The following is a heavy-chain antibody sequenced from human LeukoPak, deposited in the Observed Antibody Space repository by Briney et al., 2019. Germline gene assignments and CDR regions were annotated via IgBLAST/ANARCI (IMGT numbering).Heavy chain of an antibody. J-gene: IGHJ6*02. CDR2: IYSGGST. CDR3: VRGRSYYYYYGMDV. CDR1: GFTVSRNY. Sequence: GGSLRLSCAASGFTVSRNYMSWVRQAPGKGLEWVSVIYSGGSTYYADSVKGRFTISRHNSKNTLYLQMNSLRAEDTAVYYCVRGRSYYYYYGMDVWGQGTTVTVSS. V-gene: IGHV3-53*04.